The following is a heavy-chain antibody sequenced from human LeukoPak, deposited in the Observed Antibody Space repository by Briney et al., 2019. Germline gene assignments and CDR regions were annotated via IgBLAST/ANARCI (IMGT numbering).Heavy chain of an antibody. CDR3: ARDFHRRLYDSSGYYPY. V-gene: IGHV3-48*01. Sequence: GGSLRLSCAVSGFTFSSYSMNWVRQAPGKGLEWVSYISSSSSTIHYADSVKGRFTISRDNAKNSLYLQMNSLRAEDTAVYYCARDFHRRLYDSSGYYPYWGQGTLVTVSS. J-gene: IGHJ4*02. CDR1: GFTFSSYS. D-gene: IGHD3-22*01. CDR2: ISSSSSTI.